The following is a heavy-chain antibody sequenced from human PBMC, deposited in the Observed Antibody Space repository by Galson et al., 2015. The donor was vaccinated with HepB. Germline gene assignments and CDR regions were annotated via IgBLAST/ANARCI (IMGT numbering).Heavy chain of an antibody. CDR2: TYYRSKWYN. V-gene: IGHV6-1*01. CDR3: ARVALIAAAGTVWFDP. CDR1: GDSVSSNSAA. D-gene: IGHD6-13*01. Sequence: AISGDSVSSNSAAWNWIRQSPSRGLEWLGRTYYRSKWYNDYAVSVKSRITINPDTSKNQFSLQLNSVTPGDTAVYYCARVALIAAAGTVWFDPWGQGTLVTVSS. J-gene: IGHJ5*02.